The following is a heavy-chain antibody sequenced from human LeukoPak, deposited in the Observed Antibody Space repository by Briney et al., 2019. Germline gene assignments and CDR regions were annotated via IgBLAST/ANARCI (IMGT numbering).Heavy chain of an antibody. V-gene: IGHV4-31*09. CDR3: QSRFLEWLLDY. CDR2: ISYSGST. J-gene: IGHJ4*02. Sequence: SETLSLTCTVSGGSISSGGYYWSRIRQHPGKGLEWIGYISYSGSTSYNPSLKSRVTISVDTSKNQFSLKLSSVTAADTAVYYCQSRFLEWLLDYWGQGTLVTVSS. D-gene: IGHD3-3*01. CDR1: GGSISSGGYY.